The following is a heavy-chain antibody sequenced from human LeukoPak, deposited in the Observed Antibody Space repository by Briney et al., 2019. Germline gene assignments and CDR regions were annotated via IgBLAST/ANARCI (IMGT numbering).Heavy chain of an antibody. D-gene: IGHD3-22*01. V-gene: IGHV4-34*01. CDR1: GGSFSGYY. CDR2: INHSGST. CDR3: VVKVGSYYYDSSGYLFDY. Sequence: SETLSLTCAVYGGSFSGYYWSWIRQPPGKGLEWIGEINHSGSTNYNPSLKSRVTISVDTSKNQFSLKLSSVTAADTAVYYCVVKVGSYYYDSSGYLFDYWGQGTLVTVSS. J-gene: IGHJ4*02.